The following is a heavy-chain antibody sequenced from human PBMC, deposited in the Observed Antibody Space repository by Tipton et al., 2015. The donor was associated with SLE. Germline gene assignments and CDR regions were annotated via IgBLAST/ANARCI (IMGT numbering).Heavy chain of an antibody. D-gene: IGHD3-16*01. J-gene: IGHJ6*02. CDR3: ARDSLNWGSYYHGMDV. V-gene: IGHV4-59*11. CDR2: IYYTGST. Sequence: TLSLTCAVSGGSISSHYWSWIRQPPGKGLEWIGYIYYTGSTNYNPSLRSRVTISVDTSKSQFSLKLSSVTAADTAVYYCARDSLNWGSYYHGMDVWGQGTTVTVSS. CDR1: GGSISSHY.